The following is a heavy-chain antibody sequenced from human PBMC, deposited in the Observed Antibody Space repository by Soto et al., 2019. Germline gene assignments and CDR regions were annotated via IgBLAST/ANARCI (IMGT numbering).Heavy chain of an antibody. J-gene: IGHJ2*01. V-gene: IGHV4-31*03. D-gene: IGHD1-26*01. CDR1: GGSISSGGYY. CDR2: IYYSGST. Sequence: QVQLQESGPGLVKPSQTLSLTCTVSGGSISSGGYYWSWIRQHPGKGLEWIGYIYYSGSTYYNPSRKSRVTTSVDTPKTQFSLKLSSVTAADTAVYYCARADSWEGYFDLWGRGTLVTVSS. CDR3: ARADSWEGYFDL.